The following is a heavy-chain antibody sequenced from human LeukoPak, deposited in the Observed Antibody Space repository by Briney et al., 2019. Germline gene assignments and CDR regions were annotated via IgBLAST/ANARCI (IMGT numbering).Heavy chain of an antibody. CDR1: GDSISSGGYS. J-gene: IGHJ4*02. CDR3: ARSGPTGFDY. Sequence: PSQTLSLTCTVSGDSISSGGYSWSWIRQPPGKGLEWIGYIYHSGSTNYNPSLKSRVTISVDTSKNQFSLKLSSVTAADTAVYYCARSGPTGFDYWGQGTLVTVSS. V-gene: IGHV4-30-2*02. CDR2: IYHSGST. D-gene: IGHD1-14*01.